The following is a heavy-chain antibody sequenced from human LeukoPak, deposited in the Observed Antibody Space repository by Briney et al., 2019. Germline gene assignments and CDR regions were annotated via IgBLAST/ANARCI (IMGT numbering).Heavy chain of an antibody. Sequence: GRSLRLSCAASGFTFDDYAMHWVRQAPGKGLEWVSGISWNSGNIGYADSVKGRFTISRDNSKNTLYLQMNSLRAEDTAVYYCAKESLGALYYYYGMDVWGQGTTVTVSS. CDR2: ISWNSGNI. CDR1: GFTFDDYA. D-gene: IGHD1-26*01. CDR3: AKESLGALYYYYGMDV. J-gene: IGHJ6*02. V-gene: IGHV3-9*01.